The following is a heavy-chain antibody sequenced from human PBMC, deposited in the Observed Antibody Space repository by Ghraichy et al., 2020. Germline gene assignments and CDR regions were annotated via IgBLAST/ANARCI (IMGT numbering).Heavy chain of an antibody. CDR2: ISSSSSTI. CDR3: ASAYCGGDCYRWGYYFDY. CDR1: GFTFSSYS. J-gene: IGHJ4*02. V-gene: IGHV3-48*02. D-gene: IGHD2-21*02. Sequence: GGSLRLSCVASGFTFSSYSMNWVRQAPGKGLEWVSYISSSSSTIYYADSVKGRFTISRDNAKNSLYLQMNSLRDEDTAVYYCASAYCGGDCYRWGYYFDYWGQGTLVTVSS.